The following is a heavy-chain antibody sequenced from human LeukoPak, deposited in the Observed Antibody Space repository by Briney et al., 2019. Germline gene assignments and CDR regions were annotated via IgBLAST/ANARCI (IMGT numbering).Heavy chain of an antibody. J-gene: IGHJ5*02. V-gene: IGHV4-39*07. D-gene: IGHD3-10*01. Sequence: SETLSLTCTVSGGSISSSSYYWGWIRQPPGKGLEWIGSIYYSGSTYYNPSLKSRVTISVDTSKNQFSLKLSSVTAADTAVYYCARDRITMVRGGFDPWGQGTLVTVSS. CDR2: IYYSGST. CDR1: GGSISSSSYY. CDR3: ARDRITMVRGGFDP.